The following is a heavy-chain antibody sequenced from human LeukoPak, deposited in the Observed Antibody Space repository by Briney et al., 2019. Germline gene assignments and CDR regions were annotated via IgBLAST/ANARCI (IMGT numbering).Heavy chain of an antibody. CDR2: IYHNGNI. V-gene: IGHV4-38-2*02. D-gene: IGHD3-10*01. CDR1: GYSFSGGYS. J-gene: IGHJ4*02. Sequence: PSETLSLTCTASGYSFSGGYSWGWVRQPPGKGLEWIASIYHNGNIFYNPSLKSRVTMSVDTSKNQFSLNLRSVTAADTAVYYCARVRGDPRYYFDYWGQGTLVTVSS. CDR3: ARVRGDPRYYFDY.